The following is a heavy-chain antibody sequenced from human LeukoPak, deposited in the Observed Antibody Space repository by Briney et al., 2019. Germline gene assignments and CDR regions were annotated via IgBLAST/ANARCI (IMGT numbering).Heavy chain of an antibody. V-gene: IGHV4-34*01. CDR3: ARDRHIDCGGDCYSGFDP. CDR1: GGSFSGYY. Sequence: SEILSLTCAVYGGSFSGYYWSWIRQPPGKGLEWIGEINHSGSTNYNPSLKSRVTISVDTSKNQFSLKLSSVTAADTAVYYCARDRHIDCGGDCYSGFDPWGQGTLVTVSS. D-gene: IGHD2-21*02. J-gene: IGHJ5*02. CDR2: INHSGST.